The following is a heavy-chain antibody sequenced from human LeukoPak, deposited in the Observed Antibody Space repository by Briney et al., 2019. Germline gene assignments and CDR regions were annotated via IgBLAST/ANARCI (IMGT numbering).Heavy chain of an antibody. V-gene: IGHV1-18*01. CDR2: ISAYNGNT. CDR1: GYTFTSYG. J-gene: IGHJ4*02. CDR3: ARVDPHSSSWYEDRNFDY. Sequence: ASVKVSCKASGYTFTSYGISWVRQAPGQGLEWMGWISAYNGNTNYAQKLQGRVTMTTDTSTSTAYMELRSLRSDDTAVYYCARVDPHSSSWYEDRNFDYWGQGTLVTVSS. D-gene: IGHD6-13*01.